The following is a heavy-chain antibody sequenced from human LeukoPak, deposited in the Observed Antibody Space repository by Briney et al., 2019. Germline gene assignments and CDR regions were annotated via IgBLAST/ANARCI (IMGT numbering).Heavy chain of an antibody. V-gene: IGHV3-23*01. CDR1: GFTFSTYA. Sequence: GGSLRLSCAASGFTFSTYAMSRVRQAPGKGLEWVSAISGSGGSTYYADSVKGRFTISRDNSKNTLYLQMNSLRAEDTAVSYCAKDGIDWNYYYFDYWGQGTLVTVSS. J-gene: IGHJ4*02. CDR3: AKDGIDWNYYYFDY. D-gene: IGHD1-7*01. CDR2: ISGSGGST.